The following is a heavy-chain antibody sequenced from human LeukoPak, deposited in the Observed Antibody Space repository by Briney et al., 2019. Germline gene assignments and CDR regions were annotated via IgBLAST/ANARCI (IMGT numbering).Heavy chain of an antibody. CDR2: IYPGDSDT. V-gene: IGHV5-51*01. CDR3: ARYYYDSSAKSWYFDY. Sequence: GESLKISCKGPGYSFTSYWIGWVRQMPGKGLEWMGIIYPGDSDTRYSPSFQGQVTISADKSISTAYLQWSSLKASDTAMYYCARYYYDSSAKSWYFDYWGQGTLVTVSS. CDR1: GYSFTSYW. J-gene: IGHJ4*02. D-gene: IGHD3-22*01.